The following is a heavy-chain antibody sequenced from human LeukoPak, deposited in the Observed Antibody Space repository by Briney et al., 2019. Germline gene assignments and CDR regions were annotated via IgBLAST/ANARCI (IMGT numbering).Heavy chain of an antibody. V-gene: IGHV3-21*01. CDR3: AREMGSYRSPIEFDY. Sequence: PGGSLRLSCAASGFTFSSYSMNWVRQAPGKGLEWVSSISSSSSYMYYADSVKGRFTISRDNAKNSLYLQMNSLRAEDTAVYYCAREMGSYRSPIEFDYWGQGTLVTVSS. D-gene: IGHD3-16*02. CDR2: ISSSSSYM. CDR1: GFTFSSYS. J-gene: IGHJ4*02.